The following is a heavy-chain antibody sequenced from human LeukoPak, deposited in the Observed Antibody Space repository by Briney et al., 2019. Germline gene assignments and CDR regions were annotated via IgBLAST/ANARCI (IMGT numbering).Heavy chain of an antibody. V-gene: IGHV4-4*02. CDR2: IYHSGST. Sequence: SETLSRTCAVSGGSISSSNWWSWVRQPPGKGLEWIGEIYHSGSTNYNPSLKSRVTISVDKSKNQFSLKLSSVTAADTAVYYCARDPLGPGDHGRGAFDIWGQGTMVTVSS. D-gene: IGHD4-17*01. CDR1: GGSISSSNW. CDR3: ARDPLGPGDHGRGAFDI. J-gene: IGHJ3*02.